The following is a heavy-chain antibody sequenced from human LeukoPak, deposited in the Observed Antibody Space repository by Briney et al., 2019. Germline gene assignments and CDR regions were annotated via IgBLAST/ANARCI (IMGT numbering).Heavy chain of an antibody. CDR2: IYYSGST. CDR3: ARYLRDSGTYMFDF. D-gene: IGHD1-1*01. CDR1: GGSISSGDYY. V-gene: IGHV4-30-4*02. J-gene: IGHJ4*02. Sequence: KPSETLSLTCTVSGGSISSGDYYWSWIRQPPGKGLEWIGYIYYSGSTYYNPSLKSRVTISVDTSKNQFSLKLSSVTAADSAVYYCARYLRDSGTYMFDFWGQGTLVTVSS.